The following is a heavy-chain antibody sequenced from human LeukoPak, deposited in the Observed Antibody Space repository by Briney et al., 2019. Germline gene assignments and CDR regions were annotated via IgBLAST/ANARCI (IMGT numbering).Heavy chain of an antibody. CDR1: GFTFTSYE. V-gene: IGHV3-48*03. D-gene: IGHD2-2*03. CDR3: ARDLIGWSLDP. J-gene: IGHJ5*02. Sequence: QAGGSLRLSCAASGFTFTSYEMNWVRQAPGKGLEWISYISNDVWSTYYADSVKGRFTINSDNAKSPLYMQMDSLTVEDTAVYYCARDLIGWSLDPWGQGTLVTVSS. CDR2: ISNDVWST.